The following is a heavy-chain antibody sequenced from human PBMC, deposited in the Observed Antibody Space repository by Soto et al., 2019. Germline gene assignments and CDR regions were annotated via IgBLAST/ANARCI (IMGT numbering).Heavy chain of an antibody. V-gene: IGHV4-34*01. Sequence: QVQLQQWGAGLLKPSETLSLTCAVYGGSFSDYYWNWIRQPPGKGLEWIGEINHSGSTNYNPSLKSRVTISVDTSKNQFALKLSSVTAADTAVYYCARGSSLRPTSPFPPQFGMSWFDPWGQGTLVTVSS. CDR3: ARGSSLRPTSPFPPQFGMSWFDP. D-gene: IGHD3-10*01. CDR1: GGSFSDYY. J-gene: IGHJ5*02. CDR2: INHSGST.